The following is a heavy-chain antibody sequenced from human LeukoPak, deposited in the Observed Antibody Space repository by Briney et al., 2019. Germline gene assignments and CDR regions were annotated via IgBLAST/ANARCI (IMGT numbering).Heavy chain of an antibody. Sequence: ASVKVSCKASGYTFTSYGISWVRQAPGQGLEWMGWINPNSGGTNYAQKFQGRVTMTRDTSISTAYMELSRLRSDDTAVYYCARADGSGYDFSLAQNWFDPWGQGTLVTVSS. J-gene: IGHJ5*02. CDR1: GYTFTSYG. V-gene: IGHV1-2*02. CDR3: ARADGSGYDFSLAQNWFDP. D-gene: IGHD5-12*01. CDR2: INPNSGGT.